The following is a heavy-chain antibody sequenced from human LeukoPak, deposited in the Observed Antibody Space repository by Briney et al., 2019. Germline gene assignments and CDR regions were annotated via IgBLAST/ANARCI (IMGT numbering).Heavy chain of an antibody. J-gene: IGHJ4*02. V-gene: IGHV3-23*01. CDR2: ISGSDDST. D-gene: IGHD6-13*01. Sequence: PGGSLRLSCAASGFNFNVYAMSWVRQAPGKGLEWVSGISGSDDSTYADSVKGRFTISRDNSKDTLYLQMNSLRAEDTALYYCAKVRYNSGWCFDYWGQGALVTVSS. CDR3: AKVRYNSGWCFDY. CDR1: GFNFNVYA.